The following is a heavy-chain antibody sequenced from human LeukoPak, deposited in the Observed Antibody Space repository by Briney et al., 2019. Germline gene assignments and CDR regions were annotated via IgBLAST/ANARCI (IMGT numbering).Heavy chain of an antibody. D-gene: IGHD3-22*01. CDR3: ARAQVVRNAFDI. Sequence: GGSLRLSCAASGFTFSSYSMTWVRQAPGKGLEWVSSISSSSYIYYADSVKGRFTISRDNAKNSLYLQMNSLRAEDTAVYYCARAQVVRNAFDIWGQGTMVTVSS. CDR1: GFTFSSYS. J-gene: IGHJ3*02. V-gene: IGHV3-21*01. CDR2: ISSSSYI.